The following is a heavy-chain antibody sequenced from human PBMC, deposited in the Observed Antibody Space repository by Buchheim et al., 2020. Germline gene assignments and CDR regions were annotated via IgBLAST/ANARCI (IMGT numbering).Heavy chain of an antibody. D-gene: IGHD2-2*02. CDR2: INHSGST. Sequence: QVQLQQWGAGLLKPSETLSLTCAVYGGSFSGYYWSWIRQPPGKGLEWIGEINHSGSTNYNPSLKSRVTISVDTSKNQFSLKLSSVTAADTAVYYCARGLARGYCSSTSCYTNNWFDPWGQGTL. CDR1: GGSFSGYY. J-gene: IGHJ5*02. V-gene: IGHV4-34*01. CDR3: ARGLARGYCSSTSCYTNNWFDP.